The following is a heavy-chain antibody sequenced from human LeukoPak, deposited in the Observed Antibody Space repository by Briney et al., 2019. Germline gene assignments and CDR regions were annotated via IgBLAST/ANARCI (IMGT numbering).Heavy chain of an antibody. CDR2: INHSGST. J-gene: IGHJ4*02. Sequence: SETLSPTCAVYGGSFSGYYWSWIRQPPGKGLEWIGEINHSGSTNYNPSLKSRVTISVDTSKNQFSLKLSSVTAADTAVYYCASGRYYFDYWGQGTLVTVSS. CDR3: ASGRYYFDY. CDR1: GGSFSGYY. V-gene: IGHV4-34*01.